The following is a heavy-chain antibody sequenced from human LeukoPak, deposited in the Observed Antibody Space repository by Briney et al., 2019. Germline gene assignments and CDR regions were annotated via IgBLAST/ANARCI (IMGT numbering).Heavy chain of an antibody. D-gene: IGHD3-9*01. CDR3: ARAGSVYDILTGLEY. V-gene: IGHV1-69*13. Sequence: SVKVSCKASGYTFTGYYMHWVRQAPGQGLEWMGGIIPIFGTANYAQKFQGRVTITADESTSTAYMELSSLRSEDTAVYYCARAGSVYDILTGLEYWGQGTLVTVSS. CDR2: IIPIFGTA. CDR1: GYTFTGYY. J-gene: IGHJ4*02.